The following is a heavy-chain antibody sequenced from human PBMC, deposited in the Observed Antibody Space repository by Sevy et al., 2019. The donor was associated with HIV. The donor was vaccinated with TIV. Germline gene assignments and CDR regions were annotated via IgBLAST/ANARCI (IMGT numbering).Heavy chain of an antibody. D-gene: IGHD5-18*01. CDR3: VREGLGGFSYSLDF. CDR2: MKQDGSDK. Sequence: GGSLRLSCAASGFTFSSYRMSWVRQAPGKGLEWVATMKQDGSDKYYVDSVKGRFTISRDNAKNSLYLQMNSLRAEDSAVFYCVREGLGGFSYSLDFWGQGTLVTVSS. J-gene: IGHJ4*02. CDR1: GFTFSSYR. V-gene: IGHV3-7*01.